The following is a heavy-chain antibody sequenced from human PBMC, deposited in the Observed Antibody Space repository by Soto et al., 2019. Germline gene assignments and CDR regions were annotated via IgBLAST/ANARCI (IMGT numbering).Heavy chain of an antibody. CDR1: GFTFSSYG. CDR3: AKFGSSTLQMDV. Sequence: PGGSLRLSCAASGFTFSSYGMHWVRQAPGKGLEWVAVISYDGSNKYYADSVKGRFTISRDNSKNTLYLQMNSLRAEDTAVYYCAKFGSSTLQMDVWGKGTTVTRLL. J-gene: IGHJ6*04. V-gene: IGHV3-30*18. D-gene: IGHD2-2*01. CDR2: ISYDGSNK.